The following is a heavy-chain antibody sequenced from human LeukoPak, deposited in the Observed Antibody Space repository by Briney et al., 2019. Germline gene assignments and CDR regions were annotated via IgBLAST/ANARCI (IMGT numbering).Heavy chain of an antibody. J-gene: IGHJ4*02. V-gene: IGHV3-30*19. CDR3: AREHGRSGYFDY. Sequence: GGSLRLSCAASGFSFSSYAIHWVRQAPGKGLEWLSFISSDGGEKYYADSVKGRFTISRDNSKNTLYLQLSSLRVEDTAVYYCAREHGRSGYFDYWGQGTLVTVSS. CDR2: ISSDGGEK. CDR1: GFSFSSYA. D-gene: IGHD3-22*01.